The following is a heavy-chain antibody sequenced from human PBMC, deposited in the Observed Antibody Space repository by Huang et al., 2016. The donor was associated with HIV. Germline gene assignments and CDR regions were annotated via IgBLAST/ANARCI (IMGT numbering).Heavy chain of an antibody. CDR1: GASFTDHN. V-gene: IGHV4-34*01. CDR2: RNHRATV. Sequence: QVQLQQWGAGLLKPSETLSLTCAVYGASFTDHNWGWIRQPPGKGLEWLGERNHRATVNPNPSLNSRVTISLDTYKSQCSLKLTSVTAAETAVYYCARGMRRLRFGEVNDAFDVWGRGTMVTVSS. CDR3: ARGMRRLRFGEVNDAFDV. D-gene: IGHD3-10*01. J-gene: IGHJ3*01.